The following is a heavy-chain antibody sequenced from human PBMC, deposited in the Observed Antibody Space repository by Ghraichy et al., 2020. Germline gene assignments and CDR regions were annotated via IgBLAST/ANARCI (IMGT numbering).Heavy chain of an antibody. D-gene: IGHD2-15*01. J-gene: IGHJ4*02. CDR3: AKEDAVSAVPNY. V-gene: IGHV3-23*01. CDR1: GLIFSSYA. Sequence: GGSLRLSCAASGLIFSSYAMTWVRQAPGKGLEWVSAIAGSGGNTYYADFAEGRFTISRDNSRNTLYLQMNSLRAEDTAVYYCAKEDAVSAVPNYCGQGTLVTVSS. CDR2: IAGSGGNT.